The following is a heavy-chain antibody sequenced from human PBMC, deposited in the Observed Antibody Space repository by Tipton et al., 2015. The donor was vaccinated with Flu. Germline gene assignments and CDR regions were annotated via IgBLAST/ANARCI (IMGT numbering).Heavy chain of an antibody. J-gene: IGHJ4*02. V-gene: IGHV3-43*01. Sequence: GSLRLSCAASGFTFDDYTMHWVRQAPGKGLEWVSLISWDGGSTYYADSVKGRFTISRDNSKNSLYLQMSSLRTEDTALYYCAKDQGSYGNRGFDYWGQGTLVTVSS. CDR1: GFTFDDYT. CDR3: AKDQGSYGNRGFDY. D-gene: IGHD5-18*01. CDR2: ISWDGGST.